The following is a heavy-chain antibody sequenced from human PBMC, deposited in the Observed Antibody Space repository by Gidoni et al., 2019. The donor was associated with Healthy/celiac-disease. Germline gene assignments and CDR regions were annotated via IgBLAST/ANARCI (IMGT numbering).Heavy chain of an antibody. CDR2: ISYDGSNK. CDR3: AKEDLHYYDSSGYSPFDY. D-gene: IGHD3-22*01. CDR1: GFPFSSYG. Sequence: QVQLVESGGGVVQPGRSLRLSCAASGFPFSSYGMHWVRQAPGKGLEWVAVISYDGSNKYYADSVKGRFTISRDNSKNTLYLQMNSLRAEDTAVYYCAKEDLHYYDSSGYSPFDYWGQGTLVTVSS. J-gene: IGHJ4*02. V-gene: IGHV3-30*18.